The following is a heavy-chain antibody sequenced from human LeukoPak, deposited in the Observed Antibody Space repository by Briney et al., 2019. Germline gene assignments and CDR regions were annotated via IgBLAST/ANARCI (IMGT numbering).Heavy chain of an antibody. D-gene: IGHD6-19*01. J-gene: IGHJ3*02. CDR2: ITTSDGNT. V-gene: IGHV3-23*01. Sequence: GGSLRLSCAASGFTFSSYTMSWVRQAPGKGLEWVSTITTSDGNTYYADSVKGRFTVSRDNSKNSLYLQMNSLRAEDTAVYYCARDSSGWLNAFDIWGQGTMVTVSS. CDR3: ARDSSGWLNAFDI. CDR1: GFTFSSYT.